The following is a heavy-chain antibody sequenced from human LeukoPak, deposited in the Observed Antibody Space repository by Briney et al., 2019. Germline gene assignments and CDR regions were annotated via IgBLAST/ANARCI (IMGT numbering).Heavy chain of an antibody. V-gene: IGHV3-48*03. J-gene: IGHJ4*02. CDR2: IISSGSTI. D-gene: IGHD3-9*01. Sequence: PGGSLTLSCAASGFTFSSYEMNWVRQAPGKGLEWGSYIISSGSTIYYADSVKGRFTISRDNAKNALCLQMNSLRAEDTAVYYCARTFHQTYYDILTGSSRDDYWGQGALVTVSS. CDR1: GFTFSSYE. CDR3: ARTFHQTYYDILTGSSRDDY.